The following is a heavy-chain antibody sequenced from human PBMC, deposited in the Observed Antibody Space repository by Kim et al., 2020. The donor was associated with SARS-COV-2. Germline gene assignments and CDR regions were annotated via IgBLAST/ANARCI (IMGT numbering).Heavy chain of an antibody. CDR1: GFTFSSYS. J-gene: IGHJ6*03. Sequence: GGSLRLSCAASGFTFSSYSMNWVRQAPGKGLEWVSSISSSSSYIYYADSVKGRFTISRDNAKNSLYLQMNSLRAEDTAVYYCARDSFGVGLELYYYYYMDVWGKGTTVTVSS. D-gene: IGHD1-7*01. V-gene: IGHV3-21*01. CDR3: ARDSFGVGLELYYYYYMDV. CDR2: ISSSSSYI.